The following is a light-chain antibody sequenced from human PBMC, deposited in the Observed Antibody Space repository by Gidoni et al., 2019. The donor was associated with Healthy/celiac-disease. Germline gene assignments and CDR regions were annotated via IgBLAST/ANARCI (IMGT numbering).Light chain of an antibody. Sequence: QSALTQPASVSGSPGQSITISCTGTSSDVGGYNYVSWYQQHPGKAPKLMLYDVSNRPSGVSNRFSGSKSGNTASLTISGFQAEDEADYYCSSYTSSSTPWVFGGGTKLTVL. V-gene: IGLV2-14*03. CDR3: SSYTSSSTPWV. J-gene: IGLJ3*02. CDR2: DVS. CDR1: SSDVGGYNY.